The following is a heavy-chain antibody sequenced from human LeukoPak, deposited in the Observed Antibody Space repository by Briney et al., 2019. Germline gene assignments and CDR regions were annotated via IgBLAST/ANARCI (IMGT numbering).Heavy chain of an antibody. CDR1: GFTFSSYW. J-gene: IGHJ4*02. V-gene: IGHV3-53*01. CDR3: ARGEYFDY. CDR2: IYSGGST. Sequence: GGSLRLSCAASGFTFSSYWMHWVRQAPGKGLVWVSVIYSGGSTYYADSVKGRFTISRDNSKNTLYLQMNSLRAEDTAVYYCARGEYFDYWGQGTLVTVSS.